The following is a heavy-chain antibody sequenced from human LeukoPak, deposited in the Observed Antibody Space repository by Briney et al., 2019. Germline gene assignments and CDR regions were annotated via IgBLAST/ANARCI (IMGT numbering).Heavy chain of an antibody. CDR1: GYAFSDAY. Sequence: ASVKISCKVSGYAFSDAYMHWVRQAPGKGLGWLGLVDPENGEAEYAEKFQGRVTITADTSTDTAYMELSSLKSEDTAMYYCSNLPVSGTDYWGRGTLVIVSS. CDR2: VDPENGEA. J-gene: IGHJ4*02. CDR3: SNLPVSGTDY. V-gene: IGHV1-69-2*01. D-gene: IGHD1/OR15-1a*01.